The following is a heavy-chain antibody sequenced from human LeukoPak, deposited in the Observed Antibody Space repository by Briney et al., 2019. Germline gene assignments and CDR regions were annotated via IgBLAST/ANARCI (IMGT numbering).Heavy chain of an antibody. D-gene: IGHD5-18*01. CDR1: GGSFSGYY. V-gene: IGHV4-34*01. CDR3: ARQVRYSYGYNWFDP. CDR2: INHSGST. J-gene: IGHJ5*02. Sequence: SETLSLTCAVYGGSFSGYYWSWIRQPPGKGLEWIGEINHSGSTNYNPSLKSRVTISVDTSKNQFSLKLSSVTAADTAVYYCARQVRYSYGYNWFDPWGQGTLVTVSS.